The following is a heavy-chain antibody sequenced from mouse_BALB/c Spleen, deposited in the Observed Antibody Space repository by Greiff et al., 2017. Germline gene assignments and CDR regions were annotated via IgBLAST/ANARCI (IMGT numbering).Heavy chain of an antibody. V-gene: IGHV5-2*03. CDR2: INSDGGST. CDR1: EYEFPSHD. Sequence: EVKLVESGGGLVQPGESLKLSCESNEYEFPSHDMSWVRKTPEKRLELVAAINSDGGSTYYPDTMERRFIISRDNAKNTLYLQMSSLKSEDTAMYYCARRGSYAGYYYAMDYWGQGTSVTVSS. J-gene: IGHJ4*01. D-gene: IGHD1-1*01. CDR3: ARRGSYAGYYYAMDY.